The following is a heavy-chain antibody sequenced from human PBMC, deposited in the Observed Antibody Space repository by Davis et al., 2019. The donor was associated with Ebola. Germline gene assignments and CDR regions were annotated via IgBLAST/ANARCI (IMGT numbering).Heavy chain of an antibody. CDR3: ASSMVRGVIYYYGMDV. CDR2: IYSGGST. Sequence: PGGSLRLSCAASGFTFSDYYMSWIRQAPGKGLEWVSVIYSGGSTYYADSVKGRFTISRDNSKNTLYLQMNSLRAEDTAVYYCASSMVRGVIYYYGMDVWGQGTTVTVSS. J-gene: IGHJ6*02. V-gene: IGHV3-66*02. D-gene: IGHD3-10*01. CDR1: GFTFSDYY.